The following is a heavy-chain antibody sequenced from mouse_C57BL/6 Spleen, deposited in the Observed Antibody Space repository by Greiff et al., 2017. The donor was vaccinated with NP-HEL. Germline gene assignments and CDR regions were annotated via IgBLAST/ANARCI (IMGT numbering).Heavy chain of an antibody. J-gene: IGHJ4*01. CDR3: ARPYYYGSSYDYYAMDY. D-gene: IGHD1-1*01. Sequence: DVMLVESGGGLVKPGGSLKLSCAASGFTFSDYGMHWVRQAPEKGLEWVAYISSGSSTIYYADTVKGRFTISRDNAKNTLFLQMTSLRSEDTAMYYCARPYYYGSSYDYYAMDYWGQGTSVTVSS. CDR2: ISSGSSTI. CDR1: GFTFSDYG. V-gene: IGHV5-17*01.